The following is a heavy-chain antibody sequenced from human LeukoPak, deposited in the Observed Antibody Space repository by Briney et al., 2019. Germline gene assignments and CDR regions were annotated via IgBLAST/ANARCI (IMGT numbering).Heavy chain of an antibody. CDR1: GFTFSGSA. CDR3: TRPGSSSSSDY. D-gene: IGHD6-6*01. CDR2: IRSKANSYAT. V-gene: IGHV3-73*01. J-gene: IGHJ4*02. Sequence: SGGSLRLSCAASGFTFSGSAMHWVRQASGKGLEWVGRIRSKANSYATAYAASVKGRFTISRDDSKNAAYLHMNSLKTEDTAVFYCTRPGSSSSSDYWGQGTLVTVSS.